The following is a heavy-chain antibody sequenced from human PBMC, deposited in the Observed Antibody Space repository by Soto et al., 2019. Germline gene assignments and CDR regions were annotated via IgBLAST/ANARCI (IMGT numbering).Heavy chain of an antibody. CDR3: ARPDCGDYDVNPPRN. Sequence: ASVKVSCKASGGTFSSYTISWVRQAPGQGLEWMGRIIPILGIANYAQKFQGRVTITADKSTSTAYMELSSLRSEDTAVYYCARPDCGDYDVNPPRNWGQGTLVTVSS. D-gene: IGHD4-17*01. CDR2: IIPILGIA. CDR1: GGTFSSYT. V-gene: IGHV1-69*02. J-gene: IGHJ4*02.